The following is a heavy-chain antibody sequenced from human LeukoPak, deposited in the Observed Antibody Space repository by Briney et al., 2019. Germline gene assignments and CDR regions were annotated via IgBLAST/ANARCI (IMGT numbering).Heavy chain of an antibody. V-gene: IGHV3-23*01. CDR3: AKLEAGEVGAV. CDR1: GFTFSSYA. D-gene: IGHD1-26*01. Sequence: GGSLRLSCAASGFTFSSYAMSWVRQAPGKGLEWVSAISVSGGSTYYADSVKGRFTISRDNSKNTLYLQMNSLRGEDTAVYYCAKLEAGEVGAVWGQGTMVTVSS. CDR2: ISVSGGST. J-gene: IGHJ3*01.